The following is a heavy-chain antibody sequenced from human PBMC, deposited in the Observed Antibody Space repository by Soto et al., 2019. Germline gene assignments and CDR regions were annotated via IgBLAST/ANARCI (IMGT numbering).Heavy chain of an antibody. Sequence: QVQLVESGGGVVQPGRSLRLSCAASGFTFSSYAMHWVRQAPGKGLEWVAVISYDGSNKYYADSVKGRFTISRDNSKNTLYLQMNSLRAEDTAVYYCARDGDVGATTSFAFDSWGQGTMVTVSS. CDR2: ISYDGSNK. V-gene: IGHV3-30-3*01. J-gene: IGHJ3*02. CDR3: ARDGDVGATTSFAFDS. CDR1: GFTFSSYA. D-gene: IGHD1-26*01.